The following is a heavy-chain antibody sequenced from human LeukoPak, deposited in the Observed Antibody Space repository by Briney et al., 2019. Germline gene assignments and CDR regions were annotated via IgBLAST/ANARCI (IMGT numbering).Heavy chain of an antibody. CDR2: ISGSGYST. CDR3: AKAWIAARAGFDY. Sequence: PGGSLRLSCAASGFTFSSQPMSWVRQAPGNGLEWVSAISGSGYSTYYADSVKGRFTISRDNSKNTLYLQMNSLRAEDTAVYYCAKAWIAARAGFDYWGQGTLVTVSS. CDR1: GFTFSSQP. V-gene: IGHV3-23*01. D-gene: IGHD6-6*01. J-gene: IGHJ4*02.